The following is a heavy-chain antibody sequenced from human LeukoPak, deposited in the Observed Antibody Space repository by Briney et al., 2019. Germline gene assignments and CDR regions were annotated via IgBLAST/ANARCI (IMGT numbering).Heavy chain of an antibody. J-gene: IGHJ6*02. V-gene: IGHV4-61*01. D-gene: IGHD3-10*01. CDR2: IYYSGST. CDR1: GGSVSSGSYY. CDR3: ARAVRSMVRGVINYYGMDV. Sequence: ETLSLTCTVSGGSVSSGSYYWGWIRQPPGKGLEWIGYIYYSGSTNYNPSLKSRVTISVGTSKNQFSLKLSSVTAADTAVYYCARAVRSMVRGVINYYGMDVWGQGTTVTVSS.